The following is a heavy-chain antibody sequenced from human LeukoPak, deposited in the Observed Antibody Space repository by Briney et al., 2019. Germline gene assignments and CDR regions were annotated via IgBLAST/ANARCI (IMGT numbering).Heavy chain of an antibody. V-gene: IGHV4-59*01. CDR3: ARVKKTGTWGDCFDS. Sequence: TASETLSLTCTVSGDSMTKYYWTWVRQTPEKGREWLGYIWHSGSTNYNPSFKSRIIISIDKSKNKFSLQLSSVTAADTAMYFCARVKKTGTWGDCFDSWGKGTLVTVSS. CDR1: GDSMTKYY. J-gene: IGHJ4*02. D-gene: IGHD1-14*01. CDR2: IWHSGST.